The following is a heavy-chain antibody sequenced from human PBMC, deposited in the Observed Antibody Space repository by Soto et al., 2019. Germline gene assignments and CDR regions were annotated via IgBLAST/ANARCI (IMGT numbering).Heavy chain of an antibody. CDR2: ISYDGSNK. CDR3: AKDQGILFAPNWFDP. J-gene: IGHJ5*02. CDR1: GFTFSSYG. V-gene: IGHV3-30*18. D-gene: IGHD2-15*01. Sequence: GGSLRLSFAASGFTFSSYGMPWVRQAPGKGLEWVAVISYDGSNKYYADSVKGRFTISRDNSKNTLYLQMNSLRAEDTAVYYCAKDQGILFAPNWFDPWGQGT.